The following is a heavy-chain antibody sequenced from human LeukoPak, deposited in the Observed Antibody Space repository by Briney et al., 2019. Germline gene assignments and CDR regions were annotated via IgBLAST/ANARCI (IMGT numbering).Heavy chain of an antibody. J-gene: IGHJ4*02. CDR3: ARILGFTLDY. Sequence: PGGSLGLSCATSTFTFSTYSMNWVRQAPGKGLEWVSYSEYSGTTSYYADSVKGRFTVSRDNAKNSLYLQMSSLRDEDTAVYYCARILGFTLDYWGQGTLVTVSS. CDR2: SEYSGTTS. CDR1: TFTFSTYS. V-gene: IGHV3-48*02.